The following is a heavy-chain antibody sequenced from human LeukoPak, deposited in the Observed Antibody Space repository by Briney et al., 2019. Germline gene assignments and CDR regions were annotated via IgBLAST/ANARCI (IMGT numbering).Heavy chain of an antibody. CDR2: IYYSGST. V-gene: IGHV4-59*01. CDR3: ARRPYSSSFHHEINWYFDL. CDR1: GGSISSYY. D-gene: IGHD6-6*01. J-gene: IGHJ2*01. Sequence: SETLSLTCTVSGGSISSYYWSWIRQPPGKGLEWIGYIYYSGSTNYNPSLKSRVTISVDTSKNQFSLKLSSVTAADTAVYYCARRPYSSSFHHEINWYFDLWGRGTLVTVSS.